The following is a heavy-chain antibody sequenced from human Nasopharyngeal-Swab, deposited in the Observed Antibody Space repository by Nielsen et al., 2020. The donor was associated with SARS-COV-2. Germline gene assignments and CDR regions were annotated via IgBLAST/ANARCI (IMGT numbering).Heavy chain of an antibody. Sequence: ESLKISCTVSGGSISSGGYYWSWIRQHPGKGLEWIGYIYYSGSTNYNPSLKSRVTISVDTSKNQFSLKLSSVTAADTAVYYCARDSGYDLLDAFDIWGQGTMVTVSS. D-gene: IGHD5-12*01. CDR1: GGSISSGGYY. CDR3: ARDSGYDLLDAFDI. V-gene: IGHV4-61*08. CDR2: IYYSGST. J-gene: IGHJ3*02.